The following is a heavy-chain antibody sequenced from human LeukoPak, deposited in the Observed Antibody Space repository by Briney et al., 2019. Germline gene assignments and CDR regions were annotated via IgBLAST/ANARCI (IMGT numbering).Heavy chain of an antibody. CDR2: INEDGSTT. D-gene: IGHD1-26*01. CDR3: VRDLGGRSSH. Sequence: GGSLRLSCAASGFTFSSNWMHWVRQAPGKGLVWVSRINEDGSTTNYADSVKGRSTIFRDNAKNTLYLQMNSLRAEDTAVYYCVRDLGGRSSHWGQGTLVTVSS. J-gene: IGHJ4*02. CDR1: GFTFSSNW. V-gene: IGHV3-74*01.